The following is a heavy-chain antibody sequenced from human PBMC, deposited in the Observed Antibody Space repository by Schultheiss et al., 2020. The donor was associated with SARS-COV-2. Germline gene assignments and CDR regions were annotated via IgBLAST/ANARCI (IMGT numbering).Heavy chain of an antibody. CDR2: MNPNSGNT. CDR1: GYTFTSYD. J-gene: IGHJ2*01. Sequence: ASVKVSCKASGYTFTSYDINWVRQATGQGLEWMGWMNPNSGNTGYAQKFQGRVTMTRDTSTSTAYMELSSQRSEDTAVYYCARDSAVAGRWENWYFDLWGRGTLVTVSS. D-gene: IGHD6-19*01. V-gene: IGHV1-8*01. CDR3: ARDSAVAGRWENWYFDL.